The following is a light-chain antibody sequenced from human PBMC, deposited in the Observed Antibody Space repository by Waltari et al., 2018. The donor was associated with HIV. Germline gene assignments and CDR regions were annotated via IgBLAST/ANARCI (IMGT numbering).Light chain of an antibody. CDR1: SSNIGSHY. Sequence: SVLTQPPSASGTPGQRVTISCSGSSSNIGSHYVFWYQQLPGTAPKLLMHRSQRRPSGVPDRFSDSSSGTSASLAISGLRSEDEADYYCATWDDSLSGVLFGGGTKLTVL. CDR2: RSQ. CDR3: ATWDDSLSGVL. J-gene: IGLJ2*01. V-gene: IGLV1-47*01.